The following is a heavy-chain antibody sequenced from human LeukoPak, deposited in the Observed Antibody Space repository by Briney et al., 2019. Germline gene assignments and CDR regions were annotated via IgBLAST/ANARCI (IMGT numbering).Heavy chain of an antibody. CDR3: AKDSSSSPYNGMDV. J-gene: IGHJ6*02. V-gene: IGHV3-9*01. Sequence: GRSLRLSCAASGFTFDDYAMHWVRQAPGKGLEWVSGINWNSDRIGYADSVKGRFTISRDNAKNSLYLQMNSLRAEDTALYYCAKDSSSSPYNGMDVWGQGTTVTVSS. CDR2: INWNSDRI. CDR1: GFTFDDYA. D-gene: IGHD6-6*01.